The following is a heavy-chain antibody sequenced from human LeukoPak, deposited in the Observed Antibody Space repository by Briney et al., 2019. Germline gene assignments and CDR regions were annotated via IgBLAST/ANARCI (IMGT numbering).Heavy chain of an antibody. V-gene: IGHV3-11*06. CDR2: TSSSSSYT. J-gene: IGHJ4*02. Sequence: GGSLRLSCAASGFTFSDYYMSWIRQAPGKGLEWVSYTSSSSSYTNYADSVKGRFTISRDNAQNSLYLQMNSLRVEDTAIYFCARGTVTMVDYWGQGTLVTVSS. CDR1: GFTFSDYY. D-gene: IGHD3-10*01. CDR3: ARGTVTMVDY.